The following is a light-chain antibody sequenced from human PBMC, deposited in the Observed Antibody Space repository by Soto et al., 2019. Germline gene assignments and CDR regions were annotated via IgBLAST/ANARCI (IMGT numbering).Light chain of an antibody. CDR3: QQRSNWPIP. V-gene: IGKV3-11*01. Sequence: EIVLTQSPATLSLSPGERATLSCRASQNINRYLAWYHQKPGQPPRLLIYDASTRATGIPARFSGSGSGTDFTLTISSLEPEDFAVYYCQQRSNWPIPFGQGTLLAVK. CDR1: QNINRY. J-gene: IGKJ5*01. CDR2: DAS.